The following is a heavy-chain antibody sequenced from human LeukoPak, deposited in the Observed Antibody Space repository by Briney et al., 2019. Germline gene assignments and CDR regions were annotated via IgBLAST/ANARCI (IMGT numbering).Heavy chain of an antibody. CDR1: GFTFSSYG. CDR3: ARDLSSSWPTEFDY. V-gene: IGHV3-30*03. Sequence: GGSLRLSCAASGFTFSSYGMHWVRQAPGKGLEWVAVISYDGSNKYYADSVKGRFTISRDNSKNTLYLQMNSLRAEDTAVYYCARDLSSSWPTEFDYWGQGTLVTVSS. CDR2: ISYDGSNK. D-gene: IGHD6-13*01. J-gene: IGHJ4*02.